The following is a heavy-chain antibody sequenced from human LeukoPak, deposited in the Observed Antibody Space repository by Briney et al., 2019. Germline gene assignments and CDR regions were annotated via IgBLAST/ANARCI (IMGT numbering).Heavy chain of an antibody. Sequence: PSETLSLTCTVSGGSISRSRYYWGWIRQPPGKGLEWIGSIYYSGSTYYNPSLKSRVPTSVDTSKNQFSLSLSSVTAADTAVYYCARESYGSRSYDYYYYYMDVWGKGTTVTVSS. V-gene: IGHV4-39*07. CDR2: IYYSGST. D-gene: IGHD3-10*01. CDR1: GGSISRSRYY. CDR3: ARESYGSRSYDYYYYYMDV. J-gene: IGHJ6*03.